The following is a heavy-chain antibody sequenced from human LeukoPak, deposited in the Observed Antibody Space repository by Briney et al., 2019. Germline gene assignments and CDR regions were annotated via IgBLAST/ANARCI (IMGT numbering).Heavy chain of an antibody. CDR3: ARGIEEWLYLYY. J-gene: IGHJ4*02. CDR1: GFTFSSYA. V-gene: IGHV3-7*04. CDR2: MNRDGSEK. D-gene: IGHD3-3*01. Sequence: GGSLRLSCAASGFTFSSYAMTWVRQAPGKGLEYVATMNRDGSEKYYVDSVKGRFTISRDNSKNSLYLQMDSLRAEDTAVYYCARGIEEWLYLYYWGQGALVTVAS.